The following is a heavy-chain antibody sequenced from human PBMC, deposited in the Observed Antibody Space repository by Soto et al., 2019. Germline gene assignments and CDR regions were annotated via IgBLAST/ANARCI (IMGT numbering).Heavy chain of an antibody. Sequence: GGSLRLSCEASGFSFSSFAMNWVHQAPGRGLEWVSYISDDGASIYYADSLKGRFTISRDNAKNSLSLQMNNLGAEDTAVYYCARENSVQAWLHHFDHWGLGTLVTVSS. D-gene: IGHD5-18*01. V-gene: IGHV3-48*03. J-gene: IGHJ4*02. CDR2: ISDDGASI. CDR3: ARENSVQAWLHHFDH. CDR1: GFSFSSFA.